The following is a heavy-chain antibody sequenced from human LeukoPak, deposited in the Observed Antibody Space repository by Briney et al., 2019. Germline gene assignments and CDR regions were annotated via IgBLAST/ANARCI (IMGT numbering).Heavy chain of an antibody. V-gene: IGHV1-2*02. CDR3: ARDCSGWLSWFDP. CDR2: INPNSGGT. CDR1: GYTFTGYY. Sequence: ASVKVSCKASGYTFTGYYMHWVRQAPGQGLEWMGWINPNSGGTNYAQKFQGRVTMTRDTPISTAYMELSRLRSDDTAVYYCARDCSGWLSWFDPWGQGTLVTVSS. J-gene: IGHJ5*02. D-gene: IGHD6-19*01.